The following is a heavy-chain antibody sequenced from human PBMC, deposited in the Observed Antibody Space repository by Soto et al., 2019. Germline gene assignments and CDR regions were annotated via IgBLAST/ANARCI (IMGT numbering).Heavy chain of an antibody. CDR1: GYSFSTYY. V-gene: IGHV1-8*02. Sequence: QVQLVQSGAEVKKPGASVKVSCKASGYSFSTYYINWVRLATGQGLEWVGGLNPDNGNTGYAQKFQGRVTITSNTAIGTAYMELRSLRSAVTAVYFCAGGGAFDYWGQGTLVTVSS. J-gene: IGHJ4*02. CDR3: AGGGAFDY. D-gene: IGHD3-16*01. CDR2: LNPDNGNT.